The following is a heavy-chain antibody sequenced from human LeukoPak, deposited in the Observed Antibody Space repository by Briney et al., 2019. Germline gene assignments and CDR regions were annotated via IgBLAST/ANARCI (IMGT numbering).Heavy chain of an antibody. CDR1: GGSISSGDYY. CDR2: IYYSGST. V-gene: IGHV4-30-4*01. D-gene: IGHD6-13*01. J-gene: IGHJ4*02. CDR3: ARGWYSSSWYPALDY. Sequence: PSQTLSLTCTVSGGSISSGDYYWSWIRQPPGKGLEWIGYIYYSGSTYYNPSLKSRVTISVDTSKNQFSLKLSSVTAADTAVYYCARGWYSSSWYPALDYWGQGTLVTVSS.